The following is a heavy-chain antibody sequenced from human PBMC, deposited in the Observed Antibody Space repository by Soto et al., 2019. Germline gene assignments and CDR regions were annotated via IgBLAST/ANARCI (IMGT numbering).Heavy chain of an antibody. CDR2: IWNDGNKK. CDR1: GFTFSTHG. V-gene: IGHV3-33*01. D-gene: IGHD1-26*01. Sequence: LRLSCAAFGFTFSTHGMHWVRQAPGKGLEWVALIWNDGNKKDYADSVKGRFTISRDNSKNILYLQMDSLRVEDTAVYFCARDTWIVSSITSLDYWGQGNLVTVSS. J-gene: IGHJ4*02. CDR3: ARDTWIVSSITSLDY.